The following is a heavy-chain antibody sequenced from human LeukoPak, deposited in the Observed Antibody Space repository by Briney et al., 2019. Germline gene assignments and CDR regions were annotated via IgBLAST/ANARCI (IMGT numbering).Heavy chain of an antibody. J-gene: IGHJ4*02. CDR1: GFTFTTYA. Sequence: GGSLRLSCAASGFTFTTYAMSWVRQAPGKGLEWVSAIGGSSDFTYYAEYVKGRFTISRDNSKKTLYLQMNSLRAEDTAVYYCAKADRGWGVITKDWGQGTLVTVSS. D-gene: IGHD3-10*01. CDR2: IGGSSDFT. CDR3: AKADRGWGVITKD. V-gene: IGHV3-23*01.